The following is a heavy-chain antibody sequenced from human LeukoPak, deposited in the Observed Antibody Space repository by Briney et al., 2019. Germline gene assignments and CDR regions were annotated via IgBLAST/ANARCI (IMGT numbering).Heavy chain of an antibody. CDR3: LAAAGWIDY. J-gene: IGHJ4*02. D-gene: IGHD6-13*01. CDR2: ISGSGGST. CDR1: GFTFSSYA. Sequence: PGGSLRLSCAASGFTFSSYAMSWVRQAPGKGLEWVSAISGSGGSTYYADSVKGRFTIPRDNAKNSLYLQMNSLIAEDTAVYYCLAAAGWIDYWGQGTLVTVSS. V-gene: IGHV3-23*01.